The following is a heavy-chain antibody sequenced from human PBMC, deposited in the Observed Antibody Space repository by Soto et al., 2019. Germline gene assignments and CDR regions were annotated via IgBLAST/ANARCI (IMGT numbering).Heavy chain of an antibody. D-gene: IGHD6-19*01. J-gene: IGHJ4*01. CDR1: GGSVSSGSYY. CDR2: IYHSGST. Sequence: SETLSLTCTVSGGSVSSGSYYCSWIRQPPGKGLEWIGYIYHSGSTYYTPSLKSRVAISIDTSKYQFSLKLTSVTDADTAVYYCERHQRQWQDLDYWGQGILVTVS. V-gene: IGHV4-61*01. CDR3: ERHQRQWQDLDY.